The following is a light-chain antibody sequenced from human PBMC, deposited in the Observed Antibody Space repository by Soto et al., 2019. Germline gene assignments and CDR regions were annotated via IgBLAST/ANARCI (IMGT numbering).Light chain of an antibody. CDR2: GAS. V-gene: IGKV3-20*01. CDR3: QQYGSSPGT. J-gene: IGKJ1*01. Sequence: EIVMTQSPATLSVSPGERATLSCRASQSVSSNLAWYQQKPGQAPRLLIYGASSRATGIPDRFSGIGSGTDFTLTISRLEPEDFAVYYCQQYGSSPGTFGQGTKVDIK. CDR1: QSVSSN.